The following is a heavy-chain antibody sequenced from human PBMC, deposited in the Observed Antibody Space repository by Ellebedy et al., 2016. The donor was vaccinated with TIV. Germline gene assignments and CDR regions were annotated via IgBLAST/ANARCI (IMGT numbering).Heavy chain of an antibody. CDR1: GDSISRSNW. V-gene: IGHV4-4*02. CDR2: IYHTGST. CDR3: ASLPDYRVGFVDAPMVWGH. D-gene: IGHD3-10*01. Sequence: SETLSLTCAVSGDSISRSNWWSWVRQPPGKGLEWIGEIYHTGSTNYNPSLKSRVTLSVDKSKNQFSLKLTSVTAADTAIYYCASLPDYRVGFVDAPMVWGHWGQGTLVTVSS. J-gene: IGHJ4*02.